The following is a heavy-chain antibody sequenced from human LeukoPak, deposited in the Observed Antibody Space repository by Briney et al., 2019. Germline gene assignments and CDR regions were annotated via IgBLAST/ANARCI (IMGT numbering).Heavy chain of an antibody. CDR1: GFTFSSHS. V-gene: IGHV3-48*01. CDR2: ISSSSSTI. CDR3: ASITGTTRSYNWFDP. D-gene: IGHD1-7*01. J-gene: IGHJ5*02. Sequence: ESGGSLRLSCAASGFTFSSHSMNWVRQAPGKGLEWVSYISSSSSTICYADSVKGRFTISRDNAKNSLYLQMNSLRAEDTAVYYCASITGTTRSYNWFDPWGQGTLVTVSS.